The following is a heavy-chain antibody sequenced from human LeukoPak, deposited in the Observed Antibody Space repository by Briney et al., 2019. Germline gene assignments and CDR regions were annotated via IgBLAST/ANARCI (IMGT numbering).Heavy chain of an antibody. Sequence: PGGSLRLSCAASGFTFRSYNMNWVRQAPGKGLEWVSSISKNSDYIYYADSVKGRFTISRDNSKNTLYLQMNSLRAEDTAVYYCAKDDRYYYDSSGYYQTWGQGTLVTVSS. CDR3: AKDDRYYYDSSGYYQT. V-gene: IGHV3-23*01. J-gene: IGHJ5*02. D-gene: IGHD3-22*01. CDR2: ISKNSDYI. CDR1: GFTFRSYN.